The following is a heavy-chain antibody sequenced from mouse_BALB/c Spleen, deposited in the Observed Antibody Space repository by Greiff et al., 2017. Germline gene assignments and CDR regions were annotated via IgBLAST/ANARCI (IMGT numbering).Heavy chain of an antibody. J-gene: IGHJ4*01. CDR2: ISYDGSN. Sequence: EVKVEESGPGLVKPSQSLSLTCSVTGYSITSGYYWNWIRQFPGNKLEWMGYISYDGSNNYNPSLKNRISITRDTSKNQFFLKLNSVTTEDTATYYCARSIIPYAMDYWGQGTSVTVSS. V-gene: IGHV3-6*02. CDR1: GYSITSGYY. CDR3: ARSIIPYAMDY. D-gene: IGHD1-2*01.